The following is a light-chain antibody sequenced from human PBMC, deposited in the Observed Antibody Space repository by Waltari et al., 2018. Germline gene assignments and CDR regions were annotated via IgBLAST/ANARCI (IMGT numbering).Light chain of an antibody. CDR2: AAS. CDR3: QQYYTSPRT. J-gene: IGKJ1*01. V-gene: IGKV1-8*01. Sequence: AIRMTQSPSSFSASTGDRVTINCRASQAISSYLAWYQQKPGKAPKLLIYAASTLKSGVPSRFRGIGSWTDFTLTISCLQSEDSSTYFCQQYYTSPRTFGQGTKVEIK. CDR1: QAISSY.